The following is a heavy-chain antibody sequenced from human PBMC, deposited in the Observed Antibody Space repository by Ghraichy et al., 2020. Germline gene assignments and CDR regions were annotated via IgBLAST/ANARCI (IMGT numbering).Heavy chain of an antibody. D-gene: IGHD2-2*02. CDR3: ARDPYCTSANCYTGAWFDS. CDR2: INRDGRST. Sequence: GGSLRLSCAASGFTFNNYWMHWVRHVPGEGLVWVSSINRDGRSTDYADSVKGRFTVSRDNAKNTLYLQMNSLRAEDMAVYYCARDPYCTSANCYTGAWFDSWGQGTLVTVSS. V-gene: IGHV3-74*01. J-gene: IGHJ5*01. CDR1: GFTFNNYW.